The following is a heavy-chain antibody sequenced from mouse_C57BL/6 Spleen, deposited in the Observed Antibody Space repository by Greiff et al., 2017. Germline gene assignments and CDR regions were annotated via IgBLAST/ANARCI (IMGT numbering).Heavy chain of an antibody. Sequence: EVKLMESGGGLVKPGGSLKLSCAASGFTFSSYAMSWVRQTPEKRLEWVATISDGGSYTYYPDNVKGRFTISRDNAKNNLYLQMSHLKSEDTAMYYCARDRDYGGDYFDYWGQGTTLTVSS. CDR2: ISDGGSYT. CDR1: GFTFSSYA. J-gene: IGHJ2*01. V-gene: IGHV5-4*01. D-gene: IGHD2-4*01. CDR3: ARDRDYGGDYFDY.